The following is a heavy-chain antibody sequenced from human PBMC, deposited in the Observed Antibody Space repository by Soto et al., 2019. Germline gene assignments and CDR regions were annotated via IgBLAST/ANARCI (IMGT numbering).Heavy chain of an antibody. Sequence: SETLSLTCTVSGGSISSYYWSWIRQPAGKGLELIGRIYGSGSASYNPSLKSRVTMSLDTSKNQFSLKLSSVTAADTALYYCARDYFGSASSDWGQGTTVTVSS. V-gene: IGHV4-4*07. D-gene: IGHD3-10*01. CDR1: GGSISSYY. J-gene: IGHJ6*02. CDR2: IYGSGSA. CDR3: ARDYFGSASSD.